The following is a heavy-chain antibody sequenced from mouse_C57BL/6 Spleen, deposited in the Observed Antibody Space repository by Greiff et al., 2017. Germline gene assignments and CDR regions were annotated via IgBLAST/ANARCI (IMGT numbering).Heavy chain of an antibody. CDR1: GFNIKDDY. Sequence: VQLKQSGAELVRPGASVKLSCTASGFNIKDDYMHWVKQRPEQGLEWIGWIDPENGDTEYASKFQGKATITADTSSSTAYLQLSSLTSEDTAVYYCTTDYYGSNYAMDYWGQGTSVTVSS. CDR3: TTDYYGSNYAMDY. D-gene: IGHD1-1*01. J-gene: IGHJ4*01. CDR2: IDPENGDT. V-gene: IGHV14-4*01.